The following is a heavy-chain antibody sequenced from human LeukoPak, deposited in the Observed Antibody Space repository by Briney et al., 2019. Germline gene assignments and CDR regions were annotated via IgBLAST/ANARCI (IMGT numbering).Heavy chain of an antibody. D-gene: IGHD1-26*01. Sequence: PGGSLRLSCAASGFTFSSYSMNWVRQAPGKGLEWVSSISSSSTYIYYADSVKGRFTISRDNAKNSLYLQMNSLRAEDTALYYCARDPVGVTDYWGQGTLVTVSS. CDR1: GFTFSSYS. CDR2: ISSSSTYI. CDR3: ARDPVGVTDY. J-gene: IGHJ4*02. V-gene: IGHV3-21*01.